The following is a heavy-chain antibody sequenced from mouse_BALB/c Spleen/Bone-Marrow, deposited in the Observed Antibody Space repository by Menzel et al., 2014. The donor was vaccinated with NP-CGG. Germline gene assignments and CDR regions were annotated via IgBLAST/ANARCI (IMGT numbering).Heavy chain of an antibody. CDR3: TTFRGGNFAVRFPY. CDR1: GDSITSGY. D-gene: IGHD2-1*01. Sequence: EVKLMESGPSLVKPSQTLSLPCSVTGDSITSGYWNWIRKFPGNKLEYMGYISYSGSTYYNPSLKSRISITRDTSKNQYYLQLNSVTTEDTATYYCTTFRGGNFAVRFPYWDQGTLVTVSA. CDR2: ISYSGST. J-gene: IGHJ3*01. V-gene: IGHV3-8*02.